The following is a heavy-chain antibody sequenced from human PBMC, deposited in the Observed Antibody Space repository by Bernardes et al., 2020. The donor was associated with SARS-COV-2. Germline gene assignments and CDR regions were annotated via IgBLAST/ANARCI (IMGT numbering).Heavy chain of an antibody. D-gene: IGHD2-15*01. V-gene: IGHV3-21*05. CDR1: GFSFNTSS. J-gene: IGHJ4*02. CDR3: ARRLIVEARAGLDY. Sequence: GGSLRLSCAASGFSFNTSSMYWVRETPGQGLEWLSHIGTSSRDISYADSVKGRFTTSRDDAKNSLYLQMNSLAAEDTAVYYCARRLIVEARAGLDYWGQGTLVTGSS. CDR2: IGTSSRDI.